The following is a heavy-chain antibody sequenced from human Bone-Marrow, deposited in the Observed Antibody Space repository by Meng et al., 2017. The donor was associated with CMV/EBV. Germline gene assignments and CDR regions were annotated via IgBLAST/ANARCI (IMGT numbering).Heavy chain of an antibody. CDR1: AFTFSTYA. J-gene: IGHJ4*02. Sequence: GESLKISCAASAFTFSTYAMNWVRQAPGKGLEWVATISGSGGTIYYAGSVKGRFTISRDNSKTTLYLQMNSLRAEDTAVYYCARGPSYFDFWSGYDYWGQGTLVTVSS. D-gene: IGHD3-3*01. CDR2: ISGSGGTI. V-gene: IGHV3-23*01. CDR3: ARGPSYFDFWSGYDY.